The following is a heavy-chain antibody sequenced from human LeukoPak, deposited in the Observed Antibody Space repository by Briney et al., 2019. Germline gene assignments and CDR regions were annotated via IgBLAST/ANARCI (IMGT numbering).Heavy chain of an antibody. Sequence: SETLSLTCTVSGGSISSYYWSWLRQPAGKGLEWIGRIYTSGSTNYNPSLKSRVTMSVDTSKNQFSLKLSSVTAADTAVYYCARDRGSSLYFDAFDIWGQGTMVTVSS. D-gene: IGHD6-13*01. CDR2: IYTSGST. V-gene: IGHV4-4*07. J-gene: IGHJ3*02. CDR1: GGSISSYY. CDR3: ARDRGSSLYFDAFDI.